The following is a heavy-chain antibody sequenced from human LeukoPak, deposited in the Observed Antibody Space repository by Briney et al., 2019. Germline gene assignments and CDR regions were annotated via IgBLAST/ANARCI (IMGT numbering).Heavy chain of an antibody. J-gene: IGHJ4*02. CDR2: IYSGGST. CDR3: ARSGLSRFGF. Sequence: GGSLRLSCAASGFTVSSHYMSWVRQAPGKGLEWVSLIYSGGSTYYADSVKGRFTISRDNSRNTLYLQMNSLRAEDTAVYYCARSGLSRFGFWGQGTLVTVSS. CDR1: GFTVSSHY. V-gene: IGHV3-53*01. D-gene: IGHD2/OR15-2a*01.